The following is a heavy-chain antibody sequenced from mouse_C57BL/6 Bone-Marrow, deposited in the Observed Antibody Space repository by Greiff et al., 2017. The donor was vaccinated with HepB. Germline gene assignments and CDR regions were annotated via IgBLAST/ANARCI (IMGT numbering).Heavy chain of an antibody. CDR3: ARGSSPRYWYFDV. Sequence: QVQLQQSGPELVKPGASVKISCKASGYAFSSSWMNWVKQRPGKGLEWIGRIYPGDGDTNYNGKFKGKATLTADKSSSTAYMQLSSLTSEDSAVYVCARGSSPRYWYFDVWGTGTTVTVSS. J-gene: IGHJ1*03. D-gene: IGHD1-1*01. CDR1: GYAFSSSW. V-gene: IGHV1-82*01. CDR2: IYPGDGDT.